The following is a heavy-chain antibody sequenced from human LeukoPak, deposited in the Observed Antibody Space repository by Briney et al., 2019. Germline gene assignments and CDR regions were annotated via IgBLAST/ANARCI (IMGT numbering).Heavy chain of an antibody. CDR1: GYTFTVYY. D-gene: IGHD2-15*01. V-gene: IGHV1-2*02. J-gene: IGHJ5*02. CDR3: ARGYCGGGSCYSVENWFDP. CDR2: ITPHSGGT. Sequence: ASVKVSCKAAGYTFTVYYKFLERQAHGQGLELKGVITPHSGGTNYAQKVQGRVTMTRDTSNSTAYIQLSTLRSDDTAVYYCARGYCGGGSCYSVENWFDPWGQGTLVTVSS.